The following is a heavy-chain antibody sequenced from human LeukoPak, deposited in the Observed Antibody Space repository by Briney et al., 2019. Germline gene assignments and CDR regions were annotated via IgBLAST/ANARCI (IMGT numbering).Heavy chain of an antibody. Sequence: ASVKVSCKASGYSFTSYYIHWVRQAPGQGLEWMGIINPSGGSTSYAQKFQGRVIMTRDTSTSTVYMDLSSLRSEDTAVYYCATEGSSTDDYYFDYWGQGTLVTVSS. J-gene: IGHJ4*02. V-gene: IGHV1-46*01. CDR2: INPSGGST. D-gene: IGHD2-2*01. CDR1: GYSFTSYY. CDR3: ATEGSSTDDYYFDY.